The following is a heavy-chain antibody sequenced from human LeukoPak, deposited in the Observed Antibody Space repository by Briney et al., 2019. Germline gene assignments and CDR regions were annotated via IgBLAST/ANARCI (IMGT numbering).Heavy chain of an antibody. CDR2: IGRSSSSI. CDR3: VRDRDYYDSSSYYAYYYYMDV. CDR1: GFTFGSYS. D-gene: IGHD3-22*01. V-gene: IGHV3-48*01. J-gene: IGHJ6*03. Sequence: GGSLRLSCAASGFTFGSYSINWVRQAPGKGLGWVSYIGRSSSSIYYADSVKGRFTISRDNAKDSVYLQMNSLRAEDTAVYYCVRDRDYYDSSSYYAYYYYMDVWGKGTTVTVSS.